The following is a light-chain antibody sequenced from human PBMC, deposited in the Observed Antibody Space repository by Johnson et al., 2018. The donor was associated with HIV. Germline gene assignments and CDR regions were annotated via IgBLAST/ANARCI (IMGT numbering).Light chain of an antibody. J-gene: IGLJ1*01. CDR1: SSNIGKNY. CDR2: DND. Sequence: QSALTQPPSVSAAPGQKVTISCSGSSSNIGKNYVSWYQQLPGTAPKLLIYDNDKRPSGIPDRFSASKSDTSATLGITGLQTGDEANYYCGTWDSSLSAGGVFGTGTKVTVL. V-gene: IGLV1-51*01. CDR3: GTWDSSLSAGGV.